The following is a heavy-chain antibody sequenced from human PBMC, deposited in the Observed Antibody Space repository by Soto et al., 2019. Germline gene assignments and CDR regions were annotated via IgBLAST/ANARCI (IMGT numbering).Heavy chain of an antibody. CDR1: GYTFTSYY. D-gene: IGHD3-22*01. Sequence: ASVKVSCKASGYTFTSYYMHWVRQAPGQGLEWMGIINPSGGSTSYAQKFQGRVTMTTDTSTSTAYMELRSLRSDDTAVYYCARLWARYYYDSSGYYPYYFDYWGQGTLVTVSS. CDR3: ARLWARYYYDSSGYYPYYFDY. V-gene: IGHV1-46*01. J-gene: IGHJ4*02. CDR2: INPSGGST.